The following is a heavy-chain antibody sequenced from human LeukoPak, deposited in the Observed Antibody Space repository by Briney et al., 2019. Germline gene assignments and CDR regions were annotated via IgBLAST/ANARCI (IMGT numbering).Heavy chain of an antibody. CDR1: GGSISSYY. J-gene: IGHJ4*02. V-gene: IGHV4-59*08. Sequence: SETLSLTCTVSGGSISSYYWSWIRQPPGKGLEWIGYIYYSGSTNYNPSLKSRVTISVDTSKNQFSLKLSSVTAADTAVYYCASSDSSGWYYYFDYWGQGTLVAVSS. D-gene: IGHD6-19*01. CDR3: ASSDSSGWYYYFDY. CDR2: IYYSGST.